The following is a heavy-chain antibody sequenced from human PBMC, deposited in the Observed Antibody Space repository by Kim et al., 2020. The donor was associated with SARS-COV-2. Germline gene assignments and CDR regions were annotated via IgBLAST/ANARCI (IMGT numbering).Heavy chain of an antibody. J-gene: IGHJ2*01. CDR1: GGSISSGGYY. CDR3: ARGARDSSGYDPLRYFDL. D-gene: IGHD3-22*01. CDR2: IYYSGST. V-gene: IGHV4-31*03. Sequence: SETLSLTCTVSGGSISSGGYYWSWIRQHPGKGLEWIGYIYYSGSTYYNPSLKSRVTISVDTSKNQFSLKLSSVTAADTAVYYCARGARDSSGYDPLRYFDLWGRGTLVTVSS.